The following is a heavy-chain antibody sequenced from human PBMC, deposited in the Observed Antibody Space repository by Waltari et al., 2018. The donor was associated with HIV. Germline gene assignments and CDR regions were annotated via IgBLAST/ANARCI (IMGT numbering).Heavy chain of an antibody. CDR3: IRDMFGEYDY. D-gene: IGHD3-10*02. CDR2: ENEGGNRI. J-gene: IGHJ4*02. V-gene: IGHV3-74*01. Sequence: EVQLEESGGASVQPGGSLRLSCAASGFSISRYWMHWVRQTPGKGLVRGLPENEGGNRIDYGGPREGPFTLPRDSAKDTPVLQMNSLRDEDTAMYYCIRDMFGEYDYWGQGALVTVSS. CDR1: GFSISRYW.